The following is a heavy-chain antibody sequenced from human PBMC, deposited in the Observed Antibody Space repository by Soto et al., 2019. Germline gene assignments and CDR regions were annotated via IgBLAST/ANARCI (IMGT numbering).Heavy chain of an antibody. CDR1: GGSMSENDYY. D-gene: IGHD3-10*02. Sequence: QVQLQEAGPGLVRPSQTLSLTCTVAGGSMSENDYYWSWLRQSPGQGLQWVGYIYDTWTTSYSPSLKSRVTMSADTSRIQFSLKRTPVTAADTALYFCARGIVRGGFDIWGQGTLVTVSS. CDR2: IYDTWTT. CDR3: ARGIVRGGFDI. V-gene: IGHV4-30-4*01. J-gene: IGHJ3*02.